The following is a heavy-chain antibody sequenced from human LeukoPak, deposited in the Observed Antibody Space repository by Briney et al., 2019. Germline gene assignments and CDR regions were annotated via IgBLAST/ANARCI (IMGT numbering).Heavy chain of an antibody. J-gene: IGHJ4*02. CDR2: IDGSGGTT. V-gene: IGHV3-23*01. D-gene: IGHD2-2*01. CDR3: AKAHCSSTSCSRADN. Sequence: GGSLRLSCAASGFTFTRNAMAWLRQAPGKALEWVSAIDGSGGTTFYADSVKGRVTISRVQSTNTVYLQMNSLRADDTAVYYCAKAHCSSTSCSRADNWGQGTLVTVSS. CDR1: GFTFTRNA.